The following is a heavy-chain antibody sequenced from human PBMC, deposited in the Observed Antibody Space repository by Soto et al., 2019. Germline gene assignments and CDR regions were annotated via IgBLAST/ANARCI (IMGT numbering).Heavy chain of an antibody. CDR2: INHSGST. V-gene: IGHV4-34*01. J-gene: IGHJ4*02. CDR3: ARRFVMSGSLHFDY. CDR1: GGSFSGYS. Sequence: SETLSLTCAVYGGSFSGYSWSWIRQPPGKGLEWIGEINHSGSTNYNPYLKSRVTISLDTSKNQLSLKLSSGTAADTAVYYCARRFVMSGSLHFDYWGQGTLVTVSS. D-gene: IGHD1-26*01.